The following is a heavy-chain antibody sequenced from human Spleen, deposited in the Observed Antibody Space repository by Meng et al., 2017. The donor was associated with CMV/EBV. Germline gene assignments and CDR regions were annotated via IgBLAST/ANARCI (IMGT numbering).Heavy chain of an antibody. CDR3: ASDRGITAIQLDAFDV. D-gene: IGHD2-21*02. CDR2: INPSGGST. J-gene: IGHJ3*01. V-gene: IGHV1-46*01. Sequence: ASVQVSCKASGYTVTSYYMHWVRQAPGQGLEWMGIINPSGGSTSNAQKFQGMVAVTSDTSIRTAYMVLTSLRSDDTAVYFCASDRGITAIQLDAFDVWGQGTLVTVSS. CDR1: GYTVTSYY.